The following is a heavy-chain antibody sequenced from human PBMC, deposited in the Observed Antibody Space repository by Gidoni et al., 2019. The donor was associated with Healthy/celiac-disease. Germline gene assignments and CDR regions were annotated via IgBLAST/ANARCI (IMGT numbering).Heavy chain of an antibody. Sequence: EVQLVEYGGDLVKPGGSLRLSCAASGFTFSSYGMNWVRKAPGKGLAWVSSISSSSSYIYYADSVKGRFTISRDNAKNSLYLQMNSLRAEDTAVYYCARDGQPYWYFDLWGRGTLVTVSS. J-gene: IGHJ2*01. CDR2: ISSSSSYI. CDR1: GFTFSSYG. V-gene: IGHV3-21*01. D-gene: IGHD6-13*01. CDR3: ARDGQPYWYFDL.